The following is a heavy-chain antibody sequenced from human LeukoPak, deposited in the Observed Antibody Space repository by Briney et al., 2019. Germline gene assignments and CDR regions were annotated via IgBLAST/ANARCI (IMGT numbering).Heavy chain of an antibody. CDR1: GYTFTGYY. J-gene: IGHJ6*02. D-gene: IGHD3-10*01. Sequence: GASVKVSCKASGYTFTGYYMHWVRQAPGQGLEWMGWINPNSGGTNYAQKFRGRVTMTRDTSISTAYMELSRLRSDDTAVYYCAREIENGSGSYYYYYGMDVWGQGTMVTVSS. CDR2: INPNSGGT. V-gene: IGHV1-2*02. CDR3: AREIENGSGSYYYYYGMDV.